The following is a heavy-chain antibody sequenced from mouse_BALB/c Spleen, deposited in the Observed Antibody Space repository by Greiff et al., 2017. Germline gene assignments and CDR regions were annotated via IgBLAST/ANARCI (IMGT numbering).Heavy chain of an antibody. CDR1: GYTFTSYV. CDR2: INPYNDGT. J-gene: IGHJ4*01. CDR3: ARRTTVYAMDY. Sequence: EVKLMESGPELVKPGASVKMSCKASGYTFTSYVMHWVKQKPGQGLEWIGYINPYNDGTKYNEKFKGKATLTSDKSSSTAYMELSSLTSEDSAVYYCARRTTVYAMDYWGQGTSVTVSS. D-gene: IGHD1-1*01. V-gene: IGHV1-14*01.